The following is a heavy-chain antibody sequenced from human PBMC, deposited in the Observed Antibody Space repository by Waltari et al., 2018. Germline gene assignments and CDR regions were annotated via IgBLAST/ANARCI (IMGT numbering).Heavy chain of an antibody. V-gene: IGHV3-9*01. Sequence: EVQLVESGGGLVQPGRSLRLSCAASGFTFDDYAMHWVRLAPGKGLEWVSGISWNSGSIGYADSVKGRFTISRDNAKNSLYLQMNSLRAEDTALYYCAKVSSKDTAMVIFQHWGQGTLVTVSS. CDR1: GFTFDDYA. CDR3: AKVSSKDTAMVIFQH. J-gene: IGHJ1*01. CDR2: ISWNSGSI. D-gene: IGHD5-18*01.